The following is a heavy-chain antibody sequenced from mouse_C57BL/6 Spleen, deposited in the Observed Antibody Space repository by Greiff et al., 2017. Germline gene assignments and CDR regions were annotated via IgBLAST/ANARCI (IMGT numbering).Heavy chain of an antibody. CDR3: ARGYDGGFAY. D-gene: IGHD2-14*01. V-gene: IGHV1-50*01. J-gene: IGHJ3*01. Sequence: QVQLQQPGAELVKPGASVKLSCKASGYTFTSYWMQWVKQRPGPGLEWIGEIDPSDSYTNYNQKFKGKATWTVDTSSSTAYMQLSSLTSEDSAVYYCARGYDGGFAYWGQGTLVTVSA. CDR2: IDPSDSYT. CDR1: GYTFTSYW.